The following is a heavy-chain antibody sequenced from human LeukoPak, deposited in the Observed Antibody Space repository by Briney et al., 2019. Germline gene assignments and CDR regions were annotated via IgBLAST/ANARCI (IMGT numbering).Heavy chain of an antibody. Sequence: SETLSLTCAVYGGSFSGYYWSWIRQPPGKGLEWIGQINHSGSTNYNPSLKSRVTISVDTSKNQCSLKLSSVTAADTAVYYCARGSRLVPDYWGQGTLVTVSS. CDR2: INHSGST. D-gene: IGHD3-9*01. CDR3: ARGSRLVPDY. V-gene: IGHV4-34*01. CDR1: GGSFSGYY. J-gene: IGHJ4*02.